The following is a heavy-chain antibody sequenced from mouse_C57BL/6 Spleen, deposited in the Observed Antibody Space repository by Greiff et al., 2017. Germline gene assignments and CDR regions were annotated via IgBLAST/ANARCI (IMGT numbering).Heavy chain of an antibody. Sequence: SGPELVKPGASVKMSCKASGYTFTDYNMHWVKQSHGKSLEWIGYINPNNGGTSYNQKFKGKATLTVNKSSSTAYMELRSLTSEDSAVYYCTYYGNSYFDYWGQGTTLTVSS. D-gene: IGHD1-1*01. CDR2: INPNNGGT. CDR1: GYTFTDYN. V-gene: IGHV1-22*01. J-gene: IGHJ2*01. CDR3: TYYGNSYFDY.